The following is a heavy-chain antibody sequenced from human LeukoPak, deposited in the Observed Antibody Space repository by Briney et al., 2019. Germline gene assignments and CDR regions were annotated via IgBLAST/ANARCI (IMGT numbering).Heavy chain of an antibody. CDR3: ASLISLGS. J-gene: IGHJ4*02. CDR1: GGSFSGYY. V-gene: IGHV4-34*01. D-gene: IGHD3-10*01. Sequence: PAETLSLTCAVYGGSFSGYYWSWIRQPPGKGLEWIGEINHSGSTNYNPSLKSRVTISVDTSKNQFSLKLSSVTAADTAVYYCASLISLGSWGQGTLVTVSS. CDR2: INHSGST.